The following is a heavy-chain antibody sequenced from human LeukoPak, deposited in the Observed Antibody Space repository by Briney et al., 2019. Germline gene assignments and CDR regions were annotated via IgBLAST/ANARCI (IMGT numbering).Heavy chain of an antibody. V-gene: IGHV1-8*01. Sequence: ASVKVSCKASGYTFTSYDINWVRQATGQGLEWMGWMNPNSGNTGYAQKFQGRVTMTRNTSITTDYMELSSLRSEDTAVYYCARGNYYGSGRGYYYYYMDVWGKGTTVTVSS. J-gene: IGHJ6*03. D-gene: IGHD3-10*01. CDR2: MNPNSGNT. CDR1: GYTFTSYD. CDR3: ARGNYYGSGRGYYYYYMDV.